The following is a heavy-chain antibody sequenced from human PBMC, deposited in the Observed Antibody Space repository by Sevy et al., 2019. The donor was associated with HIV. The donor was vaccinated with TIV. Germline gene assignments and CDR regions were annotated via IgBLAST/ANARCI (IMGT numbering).Heavy chain of an antibody. J-gene: IGHJ6*03. V-gene: IGHV3-7*01. CDR1: GFSFSNYW. CDR3: ARDTNYFYVDV. D-gene: IGHD1-1*01. CDR2: IKPDGSVK. Sequence: GGSLRLSCVVSGFSFSNYWMTWVRQAPRKGLEWVANIKPDGSVKSYVDSVKGRFTISRDKAKNSLSLQMNSLSAEDTAVYYCARDTNYFYVDVWGKGTTVTVSS.